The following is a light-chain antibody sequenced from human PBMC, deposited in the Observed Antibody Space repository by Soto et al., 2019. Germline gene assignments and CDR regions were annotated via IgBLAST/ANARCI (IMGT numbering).Light chain of an antibody. V-gene: IGKV1-27*01. Sequence: DIQMTQSPSSLSASVGDRVTITCRPSQGISNYLAWYQQKPGKVPKLLIYAASTLQSGVPSRFSGSGSGTDFTLTISSLQPEDVATYYCQKYNGTPRAFGQGTKVEIK. J-gene: IGKJ1*01. CDR2: AAS. CDR3: QKYNGTPRA. CDR1: QGISNY.